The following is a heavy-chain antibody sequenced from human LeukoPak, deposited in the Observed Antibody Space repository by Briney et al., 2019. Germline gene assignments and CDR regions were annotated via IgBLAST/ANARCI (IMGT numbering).Heavy chain of an antibody. V-gene: IGHV1-69*05. J-gene: IGHJ3*02. D-gene: IGHD3-3*01. Sequence: SVKVSCKASGGTFSSYAISWVRQAPGQGLEWMGGIIPIFGTANYAQKLQGRVTITTDESTSTAYMELSSLRSEDTAVYYCASRASIFGVPQAFDIWGQGTMVTVSS. CDR3: ASRASIFGVPQAFDI. CDR2: IIPIFGTA. CDR1: GGTFSSYA.